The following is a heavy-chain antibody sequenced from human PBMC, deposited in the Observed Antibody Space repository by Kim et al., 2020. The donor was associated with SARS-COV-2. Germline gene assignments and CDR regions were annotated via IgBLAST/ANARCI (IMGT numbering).Heavy chain of an antibody. CDR2: ISSSSSTI. CDR3: ARDAALRLGELSLRYYGMDV. D-gene: IGHD3-16*02. J-gene: IGHJ6*02. CDR1: GFTFSSYS. Sequence: GGSLRLSCAASGFTFSSYSMNWVRQAPGKGLEWVSYISSSSSTIYYADSVKGRFTISRDNAKNSLYLQMNSLRDEDTAVYYCARDAALRLGELSLRYYGMDVWGQGTTVTVSS. V-gene: IGHV3-48*02.